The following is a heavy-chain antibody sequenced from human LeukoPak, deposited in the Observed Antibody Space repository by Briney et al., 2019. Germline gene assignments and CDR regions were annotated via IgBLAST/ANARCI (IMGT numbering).Heavy chain of an antibody. Sequence: SETLSLTCTVSGGSISSYYWSWLRQPPGKGLEWIGYNYYSGSTNYNPSLKSRVTISVDTSKNQFSLKLSSVTAADTAVYYCARGYYVNWFDPWGQGTLVTVSS. CDR1: GGSISSYY. D-gene: IGHD3-10*02. J-gene: IGHJ5*02. CDR3: ARGYYVNWFDP. V-gene: IGHV4-59*01. CDR2: NYYSGST.